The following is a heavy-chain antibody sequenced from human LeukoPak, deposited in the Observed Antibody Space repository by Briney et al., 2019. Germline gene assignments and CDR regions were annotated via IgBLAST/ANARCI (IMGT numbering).Heavy chain of an antibody. CDR1: GGSISSYY. D-gene: IGHD5-12*01. Sequence: SETLSLTCTVSGGSISSYYWSWIRQPPGKGLEWIGYIYTSGSTNYNPSLKSRVTISVDTSKNQFSLKLSSVTAADTAVYYCARHSSFGDDYDDCWGQGTLVTVSS. V-gene: IGHV4-4*09. J-gene: IGHJ4*02. CDR3: ARHSSFGDDYDDC. CDR2: IYTSGST.